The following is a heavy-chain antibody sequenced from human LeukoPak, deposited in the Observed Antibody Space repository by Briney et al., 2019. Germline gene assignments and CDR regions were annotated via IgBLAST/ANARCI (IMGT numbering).Heavy chain of an antibody. CDR3: ARDEIYCTNGVCYPPNWFDP. V-gene: IGHV3-21*01. D-gene: IGHD2-8*01. Sequence: GGSLRLSCAASGFTFSSYSMNWVRQAPGKGLEWVSSISSSSSYIYYADSVKGRFTISRDNDKNSLYLQMNSLRAEDTAVYYCARDEIYCTNGVCYPPNWFDPWGQGTLVTVSS. CDR2: ISSSSSYI. CDR1: GFTFSSYS. J-gene: IGHJ5*02.